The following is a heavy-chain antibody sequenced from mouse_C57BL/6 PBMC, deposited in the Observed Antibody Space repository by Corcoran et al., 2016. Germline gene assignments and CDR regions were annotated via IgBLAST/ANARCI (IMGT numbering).Heavy chain of an antibody. D-gene: IGHD1-1*01. CDR2: IYPGSGNT. CDR1: GYTFTAYY. J-gene: IGHJ2*01. Sequence: QVQLKQSGAELVRPGASVKLSCKASGYTFTAYYINWVKQRPGQGLEWIARIYPGSGNTYYNEKFKGKATLTAEKSSSTAYMQLSSLTSEDSAVYFCARGRPYYYGSSDFFDYWGQGTTLTVSS. V-gene: IGHV1-76*01. CDR3: ARGRPYYYGSSDFFDY.